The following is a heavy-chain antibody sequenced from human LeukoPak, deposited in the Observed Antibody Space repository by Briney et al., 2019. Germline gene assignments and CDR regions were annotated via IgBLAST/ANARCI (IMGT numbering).Heavy chain of an antibody. CDR2: IYYSGST. CDR3: ARVRSYVTAAGRAYYFDY. D-gene: IGHD6-13*01. CDR1: GGSISGYY. V-gene: IGHV4-59*01. J-gene: IGHJ4*02. Sequence: PSETLSLTCTVSGGSISGYYWSWIRQPPGKGLEWIGYIYYSGSTNYNPSLKSRVTMSVDTSKNQFSLKLSSVTAADTAVYYCARVRSYVTAAGRAYYFDYWGQGTLVTVSS.